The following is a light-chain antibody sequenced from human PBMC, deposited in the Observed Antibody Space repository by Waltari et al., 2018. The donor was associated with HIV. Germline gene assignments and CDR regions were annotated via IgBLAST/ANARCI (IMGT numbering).Light chain of an antibody. J-gene: IGLJ1*01. CDR1: SSNIGAGYD. CDR3: CSYAGTRHYV. V-gene: IGLV1-40*01. CDR2: ANI. Sequence: QSVLTQPPSVSGAPGQRVTISCTGSSSNIGAGYDVHWYQQLPGTAPKLLIYANINRPSGVPDRFSGSKSGNTASLTISGLQPEDDADYHCCSYAGTRHYVFGSGTKVTVL.